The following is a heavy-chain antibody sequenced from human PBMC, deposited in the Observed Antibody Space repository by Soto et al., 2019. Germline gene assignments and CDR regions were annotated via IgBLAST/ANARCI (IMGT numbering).Heavy chain of an antibody. V-gene: IGHV4-4*07. Sequence: SETLSLTCTVSVRSMSGYYWSWIRQLAGERLEWIGRIYTSGTTDFNPSRKGRVTMSVDTSKNQFSLKLTSVTAADTALYYCAREDYYDTGYYVVWGQGTQVTVSS. D-gene: IGHD3-9*01. CDR3: AREDYYDTGYYVV. CDR1: VRSMSGYY. J-gene: IGHJ4*02. CDR2: IYTSGTT.